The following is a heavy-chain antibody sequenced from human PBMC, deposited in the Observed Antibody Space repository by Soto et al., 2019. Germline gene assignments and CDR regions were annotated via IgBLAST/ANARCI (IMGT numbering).Heavy chain of an antibody. V-gene: IGHV4-4*02. Sequence: SETLSLTCAVSGDSINSSHWWNWVRQPPGKGLEWIGQISHSGSTNYNPSLTSRVTISVDKSKNHFSLKLTSVTAADTAVYYCAKPLSPFSSSYIDYWAQGTLVTVSS. J-gene: IGHJ4*02. CDR1: GDSINSSHW. CDR2: ISHSGST. D-gene: IGHD3-22*01. CDR3: AKPLSPFSSSYIDY.